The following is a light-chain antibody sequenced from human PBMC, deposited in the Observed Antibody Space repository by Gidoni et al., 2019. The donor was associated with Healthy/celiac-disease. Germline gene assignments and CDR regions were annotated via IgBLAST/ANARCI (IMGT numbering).Light chain of an antibody. J-gene: IGKJ5*01. Sequence: DIKMTQSPSSLSASVGDRVTITCRASQSISSYLNWYQQKPGKAPKLLIYAASSLQSGVPSRFSGSGSGTYFTLTISILQPEDFATYYCQQSYSTPGTFGQGTRLEIK. V-gene: IGKV1-39*01. CDR3: QQSYSTPGT. CDR1: QSISSY. CDR2: AAS.